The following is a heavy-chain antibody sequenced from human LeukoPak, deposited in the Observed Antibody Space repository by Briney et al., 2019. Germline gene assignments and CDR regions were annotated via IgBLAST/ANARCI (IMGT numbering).Heavy chain of an antibody. V-gene: IGHV3-30*18. D-gene: IGHD5-12*01. CDR3: ANPQSRGYDYLDY. CDR2: VSIDGGEK. Sequence: GGSLRLSCVGSRFTFSNYGMHWVRQAPGKGLEWVAVVSIDGGEKHYADSVRGRFTISRDNSKNMLYLQMNSLRVEDTAVYYCANPQSRGYDYLDYWGQGTLVTVSS. J-gene: IGHJ4*02. CDR1: RFTFSNYG.